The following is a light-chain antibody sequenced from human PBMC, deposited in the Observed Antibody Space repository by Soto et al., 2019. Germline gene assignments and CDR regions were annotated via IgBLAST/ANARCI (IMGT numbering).Light chain of an antibody. V-gene: IGLV2-14*01. CDR2: EVS. CDR1: NSDVGGYNY. CDR3: SSHTSISTLYV. J-gene: IGLJ1*01. Sequence: QSALTQPASVSGSPGQSITISCTGTNSDVGGYNYVSWYQQHPGKAPELMIYEVSHRPSGVSNRFSGSKSDNTASLTISGLQAEDEADYYCSSHTSISTLYVLGTGTKVTVL.